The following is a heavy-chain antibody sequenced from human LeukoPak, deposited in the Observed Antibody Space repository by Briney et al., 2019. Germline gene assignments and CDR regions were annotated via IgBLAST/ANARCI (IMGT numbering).Heavy chain of an antibody. J-gene: IGHJ5*02. CDR2: IYHSGST. CDR3: ARGQYDEYYYDSSGYYEEWFDP. V-gene: IGHV4-4*02. D-gene: IGHD3-22*01. Sequence: SGTLSLTCAVSGGSISSSNWWSWVRQPPGKGLEWIGEIYHSGSTNYNPSLKSRVTISVDTSKNQFSLKLSSVTAADTAVYYCARGQYDEYYYDSSGYYEEWFDPWGQGTLVTVSS. CDR1: GGSISSSNW.